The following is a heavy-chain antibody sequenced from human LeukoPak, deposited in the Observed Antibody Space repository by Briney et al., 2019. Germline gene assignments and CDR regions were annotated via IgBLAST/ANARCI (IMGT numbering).Heavy chain of an antibody. V-gene: IGHV3-33*01. D-gene: IGHD3-22*01. CDR1: GFTFSSYG. J-gene: IGHJ4*02. CDR2: IWYDGSNK. Sequence: GRSLRLSCAASGFTFSSYGMHWVRQAPGKGLEWVAVIWYDGSNKYYADSVKGRFTISRDNSKNTLYLQMNSLRAEDTAVYYCARDHYYYDSSGYYPPLDYWGQGTLVTVSS. CDR3: ARDHYYYDSSGYYPPLDY.